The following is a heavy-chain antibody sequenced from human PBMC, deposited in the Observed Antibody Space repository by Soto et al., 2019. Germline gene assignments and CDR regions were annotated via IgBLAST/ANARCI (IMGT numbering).Heavy chain of an antibody. CDR2: IYSGGST. V-gene: IGHV3-53*04. J-gene: IGHJ5*02. Sequence: EVQLVESGGGLVQPGGSLRLSCAASGFTVSSNYMSWVRQAPGKGLEWVSVIYSGGSTYYADSVKGRFTISRHNSKNTPYLPMNSLRAEDTAVYYCARGRYCGGDCPDWFAPWGQGSVATVSS. CDR3: ARGRYCGGDCPDWFAP. D-gene: IGHD2-21*02. CDR1: GFTVSSNY.